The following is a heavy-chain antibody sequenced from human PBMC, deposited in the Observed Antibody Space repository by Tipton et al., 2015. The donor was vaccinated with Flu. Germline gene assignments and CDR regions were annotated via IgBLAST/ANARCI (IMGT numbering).Heavy chain of an antibody. CDR2: ISHSGRT. J-gene: IGHJ4*02. V-gene: IGHV4-38-2*02. CDR3: ARSTYHYGSGSSDY. Sequence: TLSLTCTISGHSISSGYYWGWIRQPPGKGLEWIGCISHSGRTYYNPSLKSRVTISVDTAKNQFPQRLSSVTAADTAVYYCARSTYHYGSGSSDYWGQGTLVTVSS. CDR1: GHSISSGYY. D-gene: IGHD3-10*01.